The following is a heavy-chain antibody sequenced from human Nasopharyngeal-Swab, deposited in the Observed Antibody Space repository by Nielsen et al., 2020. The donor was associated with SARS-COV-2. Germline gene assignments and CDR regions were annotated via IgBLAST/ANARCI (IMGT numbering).Heavy chain of an antibody. CDR2: ISWNSGSI. J-gene: IGHJ5*02. CDR3: AKDWAVTYNWFGP. CDR1: GFTFDDYA. Sequence: SLKISCAASGFTFDDYAMHWVRQAPGKGLEWVSGISWNSGSIGYADSVKGRFTISRDNAKNSLYLQMNSLRAEDTALYYCAKDWAVTYNWFGPWGQGTLVTVSS. D-gene: IGHD4-11*01. V-gene: IGHV3-9*01.